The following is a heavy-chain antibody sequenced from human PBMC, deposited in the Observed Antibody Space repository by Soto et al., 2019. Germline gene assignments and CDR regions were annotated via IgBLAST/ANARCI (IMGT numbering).Heavy chain of an antibody. D-gene: IGHD1-1*01. V-gene: IGHV1-69*02. CDR1: GGTFSSQT. Sequence: QVQLVQSGAEVKEPGSSVKVSCKVSGGTFSSQTINWVRQVPGQGLEWMGSVIPIIGEGKYAQSFLGRVTIPANRSTSTAYRELSSLRSEDTALYYCARPAVNDLDADSSAFDIWGQGTMVTVSS. J-gene: IGHJ3*02. CDR2: VIPIIGEG. CDR3: ARPAVNDLDADSSAFDI.